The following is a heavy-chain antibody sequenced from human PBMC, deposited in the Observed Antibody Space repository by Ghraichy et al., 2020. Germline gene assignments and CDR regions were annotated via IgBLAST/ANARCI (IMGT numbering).Heavy chain of an antibody. D-gene: IGHD1-26*01. CDR3: ARGVRPIGYYYYYMDV. CDR1: GGSISNYY. J-gene: IGHJ6*03. V-gene: IGHV4-4*07. CDR2: IYTSGST. Sequence: GSLRLSCTVSGGSISNYYWNWIRQPAGKGLEWIGRIYTSGSTNYNPSLKSRVTMSVDTSKNQFSLKLSSVTAADTAVYYCARGVRPIGYYYYYMDVWGKGTTVTVSS.